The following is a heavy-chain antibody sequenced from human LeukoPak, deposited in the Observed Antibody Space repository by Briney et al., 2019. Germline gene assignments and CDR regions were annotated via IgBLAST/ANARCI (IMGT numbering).Heavy chain of an antibody. CDR1: GDSISISY. CDR2: IYISGYT. J-gene: IGHJ6*04. D-gene: IGHD6-25*01. CDR3: ALAAGWVSPSV. V-gene: IGHV4-4*07. Sequence: SETLSLTCTVSGDSISISYWSWIRQPAGKGLEWIGRIYISGYTEYNPSLKSRATISIDKSMKQFSLNLTSVTAADTAIYYCALAAGWVSPSVWGKGTTVTVSS.